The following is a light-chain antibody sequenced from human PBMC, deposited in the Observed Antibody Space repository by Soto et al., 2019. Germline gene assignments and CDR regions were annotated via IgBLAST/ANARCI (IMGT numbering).Light chain of an antibody. CDR2: DAS. J-gene: IGKJ3*01. CDR1: QSISSA. Sequence: AIQLTQSPSSLSASVGDRVTITCRAGQSISSALALYQQKPWKPPKILFYDASSLDRGVPSTFSGSGSGTDFTLTISSLQPADFATYYCQQFNSYPFTFGPGTKVDIK. V-gene: IGKV1-13*02. CDR3: QQFNSYPFT.